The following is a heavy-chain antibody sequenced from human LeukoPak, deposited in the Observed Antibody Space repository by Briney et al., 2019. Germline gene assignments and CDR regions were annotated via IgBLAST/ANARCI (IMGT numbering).Heavy chain of an antibody. Sequence: APVQVSCKASGYTFTSYVMHWVRPAPGQRLAWMGWINDGNGNTKYSQKFQGRVTITRDTSASTAYMELSSLRSEDTAVYYCASETPPNAFDIWGQGTMVTVSS. V-gene: IGHV1-3*01. D-gene: IGHD4-23*01. CDR3: ASETPPNAFDI. J-gene: IGHJ3*02. CDR1: GYTFTSYV. CDR2: INDGNGNT.